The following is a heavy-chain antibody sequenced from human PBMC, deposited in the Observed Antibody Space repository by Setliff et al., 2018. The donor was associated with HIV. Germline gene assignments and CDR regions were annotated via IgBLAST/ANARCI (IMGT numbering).Heavy chain of an antibody. CDR2: IIPVFDTP. D-gene: IGHD3-22*01. CDR1: GGTFSNSA. Sequence: SVKVSCKTSGGTFSNSAINWVRQAPGQGLERMATIIPVFDTPKYAQKFQGRLTITADEPTSTAYMELSGLRSDDTAFYYCASGSRIYDFDYWGQGTLVTVSS. CDR3: ASGSRIYDFDY. J-gene: IGHJ4*02. V-gene: IGHV1-69*13.